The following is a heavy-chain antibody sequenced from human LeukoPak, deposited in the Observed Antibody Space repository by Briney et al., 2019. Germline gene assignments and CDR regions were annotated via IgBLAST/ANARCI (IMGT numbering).Heavy chain of an antibody. CDR1: GGTFSSYA. Sequence: LVKVSCKASGGTFSSYAISWVRQAPGQGLEWMGGIIPIFGTANYAQKFQGRVTITTDESTSTAYMELSSLRSEDTAVYYCAREDSTTGTTGAFDIWGQGTMVTVSS. CDR2: IIPIFGTA. V-gene: IGHV1-69*05. CDR3: AREDSTTGTTGAFDI. D-gene: IGHD1-7*01. J-gene: IGHJ3*02.